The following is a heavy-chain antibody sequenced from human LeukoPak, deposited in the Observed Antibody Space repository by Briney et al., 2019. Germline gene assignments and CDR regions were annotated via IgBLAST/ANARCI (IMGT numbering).Heavy chain of an antibody. CDR2: ISSSSSYI. J-gene: IGHJ3*02. V-gene: IGHV3-21*04. Sequence: GSLRLSCAASGFTFSSYSMNWVRQAPGKGLEWVSSISSSSSYIYYADSVKGRFTISRDNSKNTLYLQMNSLRAEDAAVYYCAKDIDYGGIDAFDTWGQGTMVTVSS. D-gene: IGHD4-23*01. CDR1: GFTFSSYS. CDR3: AKDIDYGGIDAFDT.